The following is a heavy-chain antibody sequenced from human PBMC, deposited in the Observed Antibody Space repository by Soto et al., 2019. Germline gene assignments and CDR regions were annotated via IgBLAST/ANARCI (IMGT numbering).Heavy chain of an antibody. CDR1: GYTFTSYY. D-gene: IGHD6-13*01. J-gene: IGHJ4*02. V-gene: IGHV1-46*01. CDR3: ARDRGHSSSWDYFDY. CDR2: INPSGGST. Sequence: ASVKVSCKASGYTFTSYYMHWVRQAPGQGLEWLGIINPSGGSTSYAQKFRGRVTMTRDTSTSTVYMELSSLRSEDMAVYYCARDRGHSSSWDYFDYWGLGTLVTVSS.